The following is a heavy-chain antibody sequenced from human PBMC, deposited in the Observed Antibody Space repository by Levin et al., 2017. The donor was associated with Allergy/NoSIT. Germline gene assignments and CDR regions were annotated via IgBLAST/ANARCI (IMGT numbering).Heavy chain of an antibody. CDR3: AKGSGSARGPYYFDY. CDR2: ISDSGGST. J-gene: IGHJ4*02. Sequence: LSLTCAASGFTFGSYAMSWVRQAPGKGLEWVSTISDSGGSTFYTDSVKGRFTISGDNSKNSLYLQMNSLRAEDTAVYYCAKGSGSARGPYYFDYWGQGTLVTVSS. CDR1: GFTFGSYA. D-gene: IGHD3-10*01. V-gene: IGHV3-23*01.